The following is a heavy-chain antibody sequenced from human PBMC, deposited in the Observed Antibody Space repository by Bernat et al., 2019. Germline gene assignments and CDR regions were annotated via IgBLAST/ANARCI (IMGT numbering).Heavy chain of an antibody. J-gene: IGHJ4*02. V-gene: IGHV4-31*03. D-gene: IGHD3-9*01. CDR1: GCSISSGGYY. CDR3: ASTQWPIFYYFDY. CDR2: SYYSGST. Sequence: QVQLQESGPGLVKPSQTLSLTCTVSGCSISSGGYYWSWIRQHPGKGLEWIGYSYYSGSTYYNPSLKSRVTISVDTSKNPVSLKRSSVTAADTAVYYCASTQWPIFYYFDYLGQGTLVTVSS.